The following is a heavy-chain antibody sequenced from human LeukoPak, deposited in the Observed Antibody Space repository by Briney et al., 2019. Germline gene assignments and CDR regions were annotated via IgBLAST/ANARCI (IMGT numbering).Heavy chain of an antibody. Sequence: GGSLRLSCAASGFTFSSYAMNWVRQAPGKGLEWVSVISSSGGSTYYADSVKGRFIISRDNSKNTLYLQMKSLRAEDTAVYYCTKAGIAVPATPDYWGQGTLVTVSS. J-gene: IGHJ4*02. V-gene: IGHV3-23*01. CDR2: ISSSGGST. CDR3: TKAGIAVPATPDY. CDR1: GFTFSSYA. D-gene: IGHD6-19*01.